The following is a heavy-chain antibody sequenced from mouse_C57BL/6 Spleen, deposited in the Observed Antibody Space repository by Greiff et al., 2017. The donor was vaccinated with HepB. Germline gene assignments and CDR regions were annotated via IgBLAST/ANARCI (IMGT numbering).Heavy chain of an antibody. J-gene: IGHJ3*01. CDR3: ARSNYDYDWGFAY. CDR2: IYPGSGNT. Sequence: QLQQSGAELVRPGASVKLSCKASGYTFTDYYINWVKQRPGQGLEWIARIYPGSGNTYYNEKFKGKATLTAEKSSSTAYMQLSSLTSEDSAVYFCARSNYDYDWGFAYWGQGTLVTVSA. D-gene: IGHD2-4*01. CDR1: GYTFTDYY. V-gene: IGHV1-76*01.